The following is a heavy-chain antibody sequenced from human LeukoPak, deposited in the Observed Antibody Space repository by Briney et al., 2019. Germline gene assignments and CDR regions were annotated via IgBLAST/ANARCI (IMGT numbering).Heavy chain of an antibody. J-gene: IGHJ4*02. Sequence: GASVKVSCKASGYTFTGYYMHWVRQAPGQGLEWMGWINPNSGGTNYAQKFQGRVTMTRDTSISTAYMELSRLRSDDTAVYYCARESHLNYYDSSGGFDYWGQGTLVTVSS. CDR2: INPNSGGT. D-gene: IGHD3-22*01. CDR3: ARESHLNYYDSSGGFDY. V-gene: IGHV1-2*02. CDR1: GYTFTGYY.